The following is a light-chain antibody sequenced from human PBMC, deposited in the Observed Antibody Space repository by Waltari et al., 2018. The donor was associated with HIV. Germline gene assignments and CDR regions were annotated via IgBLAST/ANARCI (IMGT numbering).Light chain of an antibody. CDR3: SSYAGRNNYV. V-gene: IGLV2-11*01. Sequence: QSALTQPRSVSGSPGQSVTISCTGTSSDVGVYNFVSWYQQHPGKAPKLMIYDVSKRPSGVPDRFSGSKSGNTASLTISGLQAEDEADYYCSSYAGRNNYVFGTGTKVTVL. CDR1: SSDVGVYNF. CDR2: DVS. J-gene: IGLJ1*01.